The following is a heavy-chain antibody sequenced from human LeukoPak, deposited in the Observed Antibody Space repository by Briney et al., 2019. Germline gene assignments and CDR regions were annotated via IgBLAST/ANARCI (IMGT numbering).Heavy chain of an antibody. V-gene: IGHV1-8*02. CDR1: GYTFTSYG. CDR3: ARDEVQQLD. CDR2: MNPDSGNT. J-gene: IGHJ4*02. Sequence: GASVKVSCTASGYTFTSYGMGWVRQAPGQGLEWMGWMNPDSGNTGYAQKFQGRVTMTRNTSISTAYMELSSLRSDDTAVYCCARDEVQQLDWGQGTLVTVSS. D-gene: IGHD6-13*01.